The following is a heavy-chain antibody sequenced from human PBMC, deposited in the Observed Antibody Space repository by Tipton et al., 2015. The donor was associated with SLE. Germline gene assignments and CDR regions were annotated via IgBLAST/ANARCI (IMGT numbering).Heavy chain of an antibody. D-gene: IGHD4-17*01. Sequence: LRLSCAASGFTFSKYSIHWVRQSPGKGLEWIGTLYYSRRTYYSPSLKNRVTISVDTSKNQFSLKLNSVTAADTAVYYCARGGSVNTINWFDPWGQGTLVTVSS. CDR2: LYYSRRT. V-gene: IGHV4-39*07. J-gene: IGHJ5*02. CDR1: GFTFSKYS. CDR3: ARGGSVNTINWFDP.